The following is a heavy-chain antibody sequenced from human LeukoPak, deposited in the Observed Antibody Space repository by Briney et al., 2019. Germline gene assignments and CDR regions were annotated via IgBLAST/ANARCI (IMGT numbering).Heavy chain of an antibody. CDR1: GDSISSSSYY. D-gene: IGHD3-22*01. CDR2: IYYSGST. J-gene: IGHJ4*02. Sequence: SETLSLTCTVSGDSISSSSYYWGWLRQPPGKGLVWIGSIYYSGSTYYNPSLKSRVTISVDTSKNQSSLKLSSVTAADTAVYYCARGLRHYDSSGYYYYWGQGTLVTVSS. V-gene: IGHV4-39*01. CDR3: ARGLRHYDSSGYYYY.